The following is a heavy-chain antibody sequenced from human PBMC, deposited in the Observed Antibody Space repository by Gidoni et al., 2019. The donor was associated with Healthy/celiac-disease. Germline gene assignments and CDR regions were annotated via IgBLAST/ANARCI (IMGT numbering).Heavy chain of an antibody. CDR1: GYTFTSYG. CDR3: AREGVSFSSSGQGEGFYYYYGMDV. D-gene: IGHD6-13*01. CDR2: ISAYKGNT. J-gene: IGHJ6*04. Sequence: QVQLVQSGAEVKKPGASVKVSCKASGYTFTSYGISWVRQAPGQGLEWMGWISAYKGNTNEAEKLQGRVTMPTDTSTRTPYMGLRSLRSDDTAVYYCAREGVSFSSSGQGEGFYYYYGMDVWGKGTTVTVSS. V-gene: IGHV1-18*01.